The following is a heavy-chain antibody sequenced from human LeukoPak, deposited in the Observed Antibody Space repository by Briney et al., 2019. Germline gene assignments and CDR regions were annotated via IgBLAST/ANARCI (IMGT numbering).Heavy chain of an antibody. D-gene: IGHD3-10*01. V-gene: IGHV3-7*04. J-gene: IGHJ4*02. CDR1: GFTFTNAW. CDR2: IKHDGSEA. CDR3: TRDALFGSGRTHLDF. Sequence: GGSLRLSCAASGFTFTNAWMSWVRQAPGKGLEWVANIKHDGSEAHYVDSVKGRFTISRDNAKNSLSLQMNSLNVDDTGVYFCTRDALFGSGRTHLDFWSQGTLVSVPS.